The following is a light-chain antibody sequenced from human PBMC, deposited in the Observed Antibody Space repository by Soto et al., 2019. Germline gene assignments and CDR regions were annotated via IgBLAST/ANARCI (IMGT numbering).Light chain of an antibody. CDR2: EGT. CDR1: SSDVGSYNL. Sequence: QSVLTQPASVSGSPGQSINISCTGTSSDVGSYNLVSWYQQHPGKAPKLMIYEGTKRPSGVSNRFSGSKSGNTASLTISGLQAEDEADYYCCSYAGSSTYVFGTGTKLTVL. J-gene: IGLJ1*01. V-gene: IGLV2-23*01. CDR3: CSYAGSSTYV.